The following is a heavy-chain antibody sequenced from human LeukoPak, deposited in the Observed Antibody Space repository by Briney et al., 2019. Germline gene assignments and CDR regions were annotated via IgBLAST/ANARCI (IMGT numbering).Heavy chain of an antibody. CDR3: AREGAAAGAVE. V-gene: IGHV1-3*01. D-gene: IGHD6-13*01. CDR2: INAGNGNT. CDR1: GYTFTSYA. J-gene: IGHJ4*02. Sequence: ASVKVSCTASGYTFTSYAMHWVRQAPGQRLEWMGWINAGNGNTNYAQKLQGRVTMTTDTSTSTAYMELRSLRSDDTAVYYCAREGAAAGAVEWGQGTLVTVSS.